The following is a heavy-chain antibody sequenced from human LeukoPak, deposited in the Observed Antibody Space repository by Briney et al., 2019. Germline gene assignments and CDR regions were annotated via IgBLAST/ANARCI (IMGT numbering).Heavy chain of an antibody. J-gene: IGHJ4*02. D-gene: IGHD6-19*01. CDR3: ASQSFLAVAGSRLDDY. V-gene: IGHV3-23*01. CDR1: GFTFSYYT. CDR2: IGISGGGI. Sequence: GGSLRLSCAASGFTFSYYTMYWVRQAPGKGLEWVSIIGISGGGIHYADSVKGRFTISRDNSKNTLYLQMNSLRAEDTAVYYCASQSFLAVAGSRLDDYWGQGTLVTVSS.